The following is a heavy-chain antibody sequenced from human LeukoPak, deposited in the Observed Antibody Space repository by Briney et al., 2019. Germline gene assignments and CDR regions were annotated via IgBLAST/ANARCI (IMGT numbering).Heavy chain of an antibody. D-gene: IGHD3-10*01. CDR2: IYHSGST. CDR3: ARGGSGSYYRNNNWFDP. CDR1: GGSISSGGYS. Sequence: SQTLSLTCAVSGGSISSGGYSWSWIRQPPGKGLEWIGYIYHSGSTYYNPSLKSRVTISVDRSKNQFSLKLSSVTAADTAVYYCARGGSGSYYRNNNWFDPWGQGTLVTVSS. J-gene: IGHJ5*02. V-gene: IGHV4-30-2*01.